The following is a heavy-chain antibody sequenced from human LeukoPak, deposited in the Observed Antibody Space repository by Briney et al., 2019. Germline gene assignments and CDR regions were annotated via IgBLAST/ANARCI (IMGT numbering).Heavy chain of an antibody. CDR2: VHYSGST. CDR1: GGSISSYY. V-gene: IGHV4-59*08. Sequence: SETLSLTCTVSGGSISSYYWSWIRQPPGKGLEWIGYVHYSGSTNYNPSLKSRLSISIDTSKSQFSLKLSSVTAADTALYYCARTKMLRGVPTLDPWGQGTLVTVSS. D-gene: IGHD3-10*01. J-gene: IGHJ5*02. CDR3: ARTKMLRGVPTLDP.